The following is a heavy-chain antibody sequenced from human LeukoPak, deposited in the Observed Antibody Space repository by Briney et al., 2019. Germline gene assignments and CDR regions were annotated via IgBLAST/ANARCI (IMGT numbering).Heavy chain of an antibody. CDR1: GFSLRNYW. D-gene: IGHD2-2*01. CDR3: ARALDSSSSRYQAFEY. J-gene: IGHJ4*02. Sequence: PGGSLRLSCVASGFSLRNYWMSRVRQAPGKGLEWVANIKQDESEKYYVDSMKGRFTISRDNAKNSLYLQMNSLRAEDTAVYYCARALDSSSSRYQAFEYWGQGTLVTVSS. CDR2: IKQDESEK. V-gene: IGHV3-7*01.